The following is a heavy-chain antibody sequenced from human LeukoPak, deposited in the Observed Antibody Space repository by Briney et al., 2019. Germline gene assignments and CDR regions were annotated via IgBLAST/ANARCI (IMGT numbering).Heavy chain of an antibody. J-gene: IGHJ4*02. CDR2: ISWNSGSI. CDR1: GFTFDDYA. CDR3: AKDARWFGELSPNFDY. D-gene: IGHD3-10*01. Sequence: GRSLRLSCAASGFTFDDYAMHWVRQAPGKGLEWFSGISWNSGSIGYADSVKGRFTISRDNAKNSLYLQMNSLRAEDTALYYCAKDARWFGELSPNFDYWGQGTLVTVSS. V-gene: IGHV3-9*01.